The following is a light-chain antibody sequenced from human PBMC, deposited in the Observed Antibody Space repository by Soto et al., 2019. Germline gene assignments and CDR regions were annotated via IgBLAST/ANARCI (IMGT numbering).Light chain of an antibody. J-gene: IGKJ2*01. CDR3: QQYGSAPRMYT. CDR2: GAS. CDR1: QSVSSSY. Sequence: EIVLTQSPGNLSLSPGERATLSCRASQSVSSSYLAWYQQKPGQAPRLLIYGASRRATGIPDRFSGSGSGTDFTLTISRLEPEDFEVYYCQQYGSAPRMYTFGQGTKLEIK. V-gene: IGKV3-20*01.